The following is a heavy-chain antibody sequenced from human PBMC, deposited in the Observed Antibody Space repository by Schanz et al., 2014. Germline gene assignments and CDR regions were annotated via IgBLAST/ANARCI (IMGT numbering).Heavy chain of an antibody. CDR1: GFTFSKYW. V-gene: IGHV3-7*04. D-gene: IGHD3-10*01. Sequence: EVQLVESGGGLVQPGGSLRLSCGGSGFTFSKYWMSWVRQAPGKELEWVANIKQDGSEKYYVDAVKGRFTISRDNAKNSMYLHMKSLRGEDTAVYYCARDNYYGSGSCAYWGQGTLVTVSS. J-gene: IGHJ4*02. CDR2: IKQDGSEK. CDR3: ARDNYYGSGSCAY.